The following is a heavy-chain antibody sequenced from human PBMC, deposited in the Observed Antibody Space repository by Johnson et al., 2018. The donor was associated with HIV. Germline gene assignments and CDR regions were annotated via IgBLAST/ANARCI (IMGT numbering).Heavy chain of an antibody. CDR1: GFTFDDYA. J-gene: IGHJ3*02. Sequence: EVQLVESGGGLVQPGRSLRLSCAASGFTFDDYAMHWVRQAPGKGLEWVSGISWNSGSIGYADSVKGRFTISRDNSKNTLSLQMNSPRVEDTAVYFCARVRDGRENAFDIWGQGTMVTVSS. CDR3: ARVRDGRENAFDI. D-gene: IGHD1-26*01. CDR2: ISWNSGSI. V-gene: IGHV3-9*01.